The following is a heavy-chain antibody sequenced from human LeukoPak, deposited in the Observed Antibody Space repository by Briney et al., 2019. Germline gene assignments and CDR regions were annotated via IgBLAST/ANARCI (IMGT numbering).Heavy chain of an antibody. CDR3: ARLRYFDY. CDR1: GFTFSTYW. J-gene: IGHJ4*02. V-gene: IGHV4-34*01. Sequence: TGGSLRLSCAASGFTFSTYWMSWVRQPPGKGLEWIGEINHSGSTNYNPSLKSRVTISVDMSKNQFSLKLSSVTAADTAVYYCARLRYFDYWGQGTLVTVSS. CDR2: INHSGST. D-gene: IGHD3-9*01.